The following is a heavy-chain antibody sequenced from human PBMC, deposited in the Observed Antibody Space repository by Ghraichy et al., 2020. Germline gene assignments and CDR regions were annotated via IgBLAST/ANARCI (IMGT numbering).Heavy chain of an antibody. Sequence: SETLSLTCAVYGGSLGDYFWNWIRQPPGKGLEWICEINHSGRTNYNPSLKSRVTISINTSRNQFSLKLNSVNAADTAVYYFAECNWREFFYFGSGSPDLGTQYVQHWGQGTRVTVSS. CDR3: AECNWREFFYFGSGSPDLGTQYVQH. CDR1: GGSLGDYF. D-gene: IGHD3-10*01. CDR2: INHSGRT. V-gene: IGHV4-34*01. J-gene: IGHJ1*01.